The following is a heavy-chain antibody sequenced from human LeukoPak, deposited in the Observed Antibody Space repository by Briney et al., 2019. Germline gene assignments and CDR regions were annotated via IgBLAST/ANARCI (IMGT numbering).Heavy chain of an antibody. CDR2: ISGSGGST. D-gene: IGHD3-22*01. Sequence: GGSLRLSCAASGFTFSSYAMSWVRQAPGKGLEWVSAISGSGGSTYYADSVKGRFTISRDNSKNTLYLQMNSLRAGDTAVYYCAKAGRYYDSSGYYYFDYWGQGTLVTVSS. CDR3: AKAGRYYDSSGYYYFDY. CDR1: GFTFSSYA. J-gene: IGHJ4*02. V-gene: IGHV3-23*01.